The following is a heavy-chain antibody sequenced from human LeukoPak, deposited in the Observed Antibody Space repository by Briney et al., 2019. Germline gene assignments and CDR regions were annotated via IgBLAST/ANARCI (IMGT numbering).Heavy chain of an antibody. D-gene: IGHD4-11*01. J-gene: IGHJ5*02. V-gene: IGHV1-18*01. Sequence: ASVKVSCKSSGYTFTSYGISWVRQAPGQGLEWMGWISAYNGNTNYAQNLQGRVTLTTDTSTSTAYMELRSLRSDDTAVYYCARDSYDYSNYLYNWFDPWGQGTLVTVSS. CDR2: ISAYNGNT. CDR3: ARDSYDYSNYLYNWFDP. CDR1: GYTFTSYG.